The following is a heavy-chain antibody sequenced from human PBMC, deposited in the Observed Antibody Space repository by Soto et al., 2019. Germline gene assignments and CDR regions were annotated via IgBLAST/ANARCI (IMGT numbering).Heavy chain of an antibody. CDR3: AKGTIPTVTYYYYMDV. D-gene: IGHD4-4*01. CDR2: ISGSGGST. Sequence: CSASGFTFSSYAMIWVRHAPGKGLTWVSAISGSGGSTYYADSVKGRFTISRDNSKNTLYLQMNSLRAEDTAVYYCAKGTIPTVTYYYYMDVWGKGTTVTVSS. V-gene: IGHV3-23*01. J-gene: IGHJ6*03. CDR1: GFTFSSYA.